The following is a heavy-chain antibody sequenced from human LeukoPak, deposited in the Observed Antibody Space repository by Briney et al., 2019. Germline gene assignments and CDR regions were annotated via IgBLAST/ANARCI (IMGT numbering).Heavy chain of an antibody. CDR3: ARAGGGPTTLYWYFDI. J-gene: IGHJ2*01. D-gene: IGHD1-7*01. V-gene: IGHV3-11*04. Sequence: GGSLRLSCAASGFTFSDYYMNWIRQAPGKGLEWVSYISSSGSSIDYADSVKGRFTISRDNSKNTMYMQMNSLRAEDAAVYYCARAGGGPTTLYWYFDIWGRGTLVTVSS. CDR2: ISSSGSSI. CDR1: GFTFSDYY.